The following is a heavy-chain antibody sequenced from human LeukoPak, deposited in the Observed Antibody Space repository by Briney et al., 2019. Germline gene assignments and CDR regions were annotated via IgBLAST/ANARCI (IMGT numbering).Heavy chain of an antibody. CDR2: ISGSGGST. D-gene: IGHD3-22*01. CDR1: GFTFSSYA. V-gene: IGHV3-23*01. Sequence: GGSLRLSCAASGFTFSSYAMSWVRQAPGKGLEWVSAISGSGGSTYYADSVKGRFTISRDNSKNTLYLQMNSLRAEDTAVYYCAKGLPRPYYYDSSCYYPLDYWGQGTLVTVSS. J-gene: IGHJ4*02. CDR3: AKGLPRPYYYDSSCYYPLDY.